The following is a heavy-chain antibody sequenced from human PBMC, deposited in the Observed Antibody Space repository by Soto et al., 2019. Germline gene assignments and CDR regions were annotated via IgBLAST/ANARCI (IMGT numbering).Heavy chain of an antibody. V-gene: IGHV3-30-3*01. CDR3: ARGFLVATDMVTPI. CDR2: ISYDGSNK. Sequence: AGGSLRLSCAASGFTFSSYAMHWVRQAPGKGLEWVAVISYDGSNKYYADSVKGRFTISRDNSKNTLYLQMNSLRAEDTAVYYCARGFLVATDMVTPIWGKGTMVTVSS. J-gene: IGHJ3*02. D-gene: IGHD5-18*01. CDR1: GFTFSSYA.